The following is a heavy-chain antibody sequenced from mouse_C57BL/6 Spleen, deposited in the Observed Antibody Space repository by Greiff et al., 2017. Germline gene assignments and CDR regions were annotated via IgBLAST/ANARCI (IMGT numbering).Heavy chain of an antibody. J-gene: IGHJ1*03. D-gene: IGHD2-5*01. Sequence: EVNVVESGGGLVQPGGSMKLSCVASGFTFSNYWMNWVRQSPEKGLEWVAQIRLNSDNYATHYAESGKGRFTISRDDSTSSVYLQMNNLRAEDTGIYYCTGTASYYSKWYFDVWGTGTTVTVSS. CDR2: IRLNSDNYAT. CDR3: TGTASYYSKWYFDV. CDR1: GFTFSNYW. V-gene: IGHV6-3*01.